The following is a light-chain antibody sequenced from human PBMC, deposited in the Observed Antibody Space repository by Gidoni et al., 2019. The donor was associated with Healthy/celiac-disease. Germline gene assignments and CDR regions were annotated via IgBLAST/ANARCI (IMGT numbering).Light chain of an antibody. CDR3: QQSYSTPPYT. CDR2: AAS. V-gene: IGKV1-39*01. Sequence: GDRVTITCRASQSISSYLNWYQQKPGKAPKLLIYAASSLQSGVPSRFSGSGSGTVFTLTISSLQPEDFATYYCQQSYSTPPYTFGQETKLEIK. J-gene: IGKJ2*01. CDR1: QSISSY.